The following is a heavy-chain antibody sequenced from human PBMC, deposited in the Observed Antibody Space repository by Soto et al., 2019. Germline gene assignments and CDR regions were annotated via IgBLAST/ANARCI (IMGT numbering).Heavy chain of an antibody. CDR2: IYHSGST. D-gene: IGHD3-3*02. J-gene: IGHJ5*02. CDR3: ARVPSNNWFDP. V-gene: IGHV4-30-2*01. CDR1: GGSISSGGYS. Sequence: TLSLTCAVSGGSISSGGYSWSWIRQPPGKGLEWIGYIYHSGSTYYNPSLKSRVTISVDRSKNQFSLKLSSVTAADTAVYYCARVPSNNWFDPWGQGTLVTVSS.